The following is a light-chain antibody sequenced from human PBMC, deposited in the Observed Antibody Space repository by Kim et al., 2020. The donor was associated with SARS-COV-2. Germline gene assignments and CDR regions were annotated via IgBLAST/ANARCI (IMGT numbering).Light chain of an antibody. CDR1: QTVLYSSNNKNY. CDR3: QQYYSTPRT. Sequence: ATINCKSSQTVLYSSNNKNYLVWYQQKPGQPPKLLIHWASTRESGVPDRFSGSGSGTDFTLTITSLQAEDVAVYYCQQYYSTPRTFGPGTKVDIK. CDR2: WAS. J-gene: IGKJ3*01. V-gene: IGKV4-1*01.